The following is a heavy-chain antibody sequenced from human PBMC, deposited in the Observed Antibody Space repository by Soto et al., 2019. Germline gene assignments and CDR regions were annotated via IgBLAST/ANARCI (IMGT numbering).Heavy chain of an antibody. CDR1: GYTFTTYG. D-gene: IGHD5-12*01. CDR2: ISAYNGKT. V-gene: IGHV1-18*01. CDR3: ARESTMRGLEY. Sequence: GASVKVSCKASGYTFTTYGISWVRQAPGQGLEWMGWISAYNGKTNSAQKLQDRVTMTTDTSTSTAYMELRTLRSDDTAVYYCARESTMRGLEYWGQGTLVTVSS. J-gene: IGHJ4*02.